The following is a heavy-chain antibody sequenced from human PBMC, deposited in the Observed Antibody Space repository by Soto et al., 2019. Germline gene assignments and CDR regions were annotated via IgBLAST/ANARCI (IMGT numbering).Heavy chain of an antibody. CDR1: VCTSTAYV. D-gene: IGHD5-12*01. Sequence: ASVKVSRKGSVCTSTAYVIHWVRQAPGHGLEWMGWINTGNGNTRYSQRFLGRVSLTTDTSTSTASMDLSSLTSEDTAVYYCARAISGYVTWGQGTLVTVSS. J-gene: IGHJ5*02. V-gene: IGHV1-3*04. CDR3: ARAISGYVT. CDR2: INTGNGNT.